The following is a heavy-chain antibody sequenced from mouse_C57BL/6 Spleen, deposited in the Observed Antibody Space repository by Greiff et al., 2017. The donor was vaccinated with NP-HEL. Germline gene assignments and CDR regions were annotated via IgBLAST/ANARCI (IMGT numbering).Heavy chain of an antibody. V-gene: IGHV1-69*01. CDR1: GYTFTSYW. Sequence: QVQLQQPGAELVMPGASVKLSCKASGYTFTSYWMHWVKQRPGQGLEWIGEIDPSDSYTNYNQKFKGKSTLTVDKSSSTAYMQLSSLTSEDSAVYYCATLPSDGYYVDYWGQGTTLTVSS. CDR3: ATLPSDGYYVDY. CDR2: IDPSDSYT. D-gene: IGHD2-3*01. J-gene: IGHJ2*01.